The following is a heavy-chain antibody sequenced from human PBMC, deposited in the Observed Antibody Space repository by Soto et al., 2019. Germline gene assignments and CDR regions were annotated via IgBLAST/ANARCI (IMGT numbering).Heavy chain of an antibody. CDR3: AIFRYFDWFTHYGMAV. V-gene: IGHV4-34*01. CDR2: INHSGST. J-gene: IGHJ6*02. D-gene: IGHD3-9*01. Sequence: SETLSLTCAVYGGSFSGYYWSWIRQPPGKGLEWIGEINHSGSTNYNPSLKSRVTISVDTSKNQFSLKLSSVTAADTAVYYCAIFRYFDWFTHYGMAVWGQGTTVTVSS. CDR1: GGSFSGYY.